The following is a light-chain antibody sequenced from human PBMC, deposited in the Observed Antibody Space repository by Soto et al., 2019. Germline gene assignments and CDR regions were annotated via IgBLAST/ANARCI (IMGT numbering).Light chain of an antibody. CDR3: LQKYFYPFT. V-gene: IGKV1-6*01. J-gene: IGKJ3*01. Sequence: IQMTQSPSSLSASLGDRVTITCRASQSISKYVNWFQQNPGKAPKLLIYAASNLQSGVPARFSGSGSGTDFTLTISSLQPEDFATYYCLQKYFYPFTFGPGTKVDIK. CDR1: QSISKY. CDR2: AAS.